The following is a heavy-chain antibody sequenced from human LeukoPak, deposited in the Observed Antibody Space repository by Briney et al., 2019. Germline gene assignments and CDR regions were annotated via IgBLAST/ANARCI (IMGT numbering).Heavy chain of an antibody. Sequence: GGSLRLSCAASGFTFSSYSMNWVRQAPGKGLEWVSSISSSSSYIYYADSVKGRFTISRDNAKNSLYLQMNSLRAEDTAVYYCARVGITGPRGWFDPWGQGTLVTVSS. D-gene: IGHD1-20*01. J-gene: IGHJ5*02. V-gene: IGHV3-21*01. CDR3: ARVGITGPRGWFDP. CDR1: GFTFSSYS. CDR2: ISSSSSYI.